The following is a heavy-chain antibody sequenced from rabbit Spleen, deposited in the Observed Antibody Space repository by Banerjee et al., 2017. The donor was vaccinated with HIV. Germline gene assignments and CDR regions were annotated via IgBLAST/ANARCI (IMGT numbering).Heavy chain of an antibody. CDR2: INAVTGKT. Sequence: EESGGDLVKPEGSLTLTCTASGFSFSSSYWICWVRQAPGKGLEWIACINAVTGKTVYATWAKGRFTISRASSTTVFLQMTRLTVADTATYFCARDFDFWGPGTLVTVS. V-gene: IGHV1S45*01. CDR1: GFSFSSSYW. J-gene: IGHJ4*01. CDR3: ARDFDF.